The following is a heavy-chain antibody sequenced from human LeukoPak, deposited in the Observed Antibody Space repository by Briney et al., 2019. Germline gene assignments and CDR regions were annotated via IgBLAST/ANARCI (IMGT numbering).Heavy chain of an antibody. CDR2: IYSTGST. J-gene: IGHJ6*03. CDR1: GGSISSYY. CDR3: ARGLTMVRGIINNYHHMDV. D-gene: IGHD3-10*01. V-gene: IGHV4-4*07. Sequence: PSETLSLTCPVSGGSISSYYWSWIRQPAGKGLEWIGRIYSTGSTNYNPSLKSRVTMSVDTSKNQFSLKLSSVTAADTAVYYCARGLTMVRGIINNYHHMDVWGKGTTVTVSS.